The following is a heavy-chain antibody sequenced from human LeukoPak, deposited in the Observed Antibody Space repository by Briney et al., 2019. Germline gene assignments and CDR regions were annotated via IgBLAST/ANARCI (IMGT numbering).Heavy chain of an antibody. CDR2: IWYDGSNK. D-gene: IGHD5-18*01. V-gene: IGHV3-33*01. J-gene: IGHJ4*02. Sequence: GGSLRLSCAASGFTFSSYGMHWVRQAPGKGLEWVALIWYDGSNKYYADSVKGRFTISRDNSKNTVYLQMNSLRAEDTAVYYCARVHYNTAMVDIDYWGQGTLVTVSS. CDR3: ARVHYNTAMVDIDY. CDR1: GFTFSSYG.